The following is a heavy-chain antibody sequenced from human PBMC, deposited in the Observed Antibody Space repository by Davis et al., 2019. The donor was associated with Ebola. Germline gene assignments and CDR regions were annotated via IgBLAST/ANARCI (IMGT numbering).Heavy chain of an antibody. J-gene: IGHJ4*02. CDR2: ISAYNGNT. V-gene: IGHV1-18*01. D-gene: IGHD2-2*01. CDR1: GYTFTSYG. Sequence: ASVKVSCKASGYTFTSYGISWVRQAPGQGLEWMGWISAYNGNTNYAQKLQGRVTMTTDTSTSTAYMELSSLISEDTALYYCAKPVVPAASGAFDSWGQGTLVTVSA. CDR3: AKPVVPAASGAFDS.